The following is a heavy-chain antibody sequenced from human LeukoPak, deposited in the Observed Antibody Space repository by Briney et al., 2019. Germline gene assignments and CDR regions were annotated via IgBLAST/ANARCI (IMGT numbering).Heavy chain of an antibody. Sequence: GGSLRLSRAASGFSVSSNYMSWVRQAPGKGLEWVSVMYIDGSTYYADSVKGRFTISRDISKNTLYLQMSSLRGEDTAVYYCARDREGGYDYWGQGTLVTVSS. V-gene: IGHV3-53*01. CDR1: GFSVSSNY. CDR2: MYIDGST. D-gene: IGHD5-12*01. J-gene: IGHJ4*02. CDR3: ARDREGGYDY.